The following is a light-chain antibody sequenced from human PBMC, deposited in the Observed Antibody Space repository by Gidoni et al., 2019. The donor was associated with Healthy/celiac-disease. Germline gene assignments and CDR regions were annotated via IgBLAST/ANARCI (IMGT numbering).Light chain of an antibody. Sequence: EIVLTQSPGTLSLSPGERATLSCRASQSVSSNYLAWYQQKPGQAPRLLIYGASSRATGIPDRFSGSGSGTDFTLTISRLEPEDFAVYYCQQYGSSPRTFXQXTKVXIK. V-gene: IGKV3-20*01. CDR1: QSVSSNY. CDR3: QQYGSSPRT. CDR2: GAS. J-gene: IGKJ1*01.